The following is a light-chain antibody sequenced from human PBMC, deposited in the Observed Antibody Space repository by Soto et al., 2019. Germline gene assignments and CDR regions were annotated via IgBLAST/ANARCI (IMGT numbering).Light chain of an antibody. CDR3: QSYDSSLSGSV. Sequence: QSVLTQPRSVSGSPGQSVTISCTGTSSDVGGYNYVSWYQQNPGKAPKLMIHDVTKRPSGVPDRFSGSKSGNTASLTISGLQAEDEADYYCQSYDSSLSGSVFGTGTKVTVL. V-gene: IGLV2-11*01. J-gene: IGLJ1*01. CDR1: SSDVGGYNY. CDR2: DVT.